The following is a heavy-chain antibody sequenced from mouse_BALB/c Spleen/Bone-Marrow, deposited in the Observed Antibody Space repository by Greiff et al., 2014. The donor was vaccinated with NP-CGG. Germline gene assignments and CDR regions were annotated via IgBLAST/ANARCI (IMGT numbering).Heavy chain of an antibody. CDR3: ARHYGYVDAMDY. CDR2: ITGGGTT. J-gene: IGHJ4*01. Sequence: DVMLVESGGGLVKPGESLKFSCAASGITVSSYTMSWVRQTPEKRLEWVASITGGGTTYYPDSVKGRFTISRDNARNILYLQVSSLRSEDTAIYYCARHYGYVDAMDYWGQGTSVTVSP. CDR1: GITVSSYT. D-gene: IGHD1-2*01. V-gene: IGHV5-6-5*01.